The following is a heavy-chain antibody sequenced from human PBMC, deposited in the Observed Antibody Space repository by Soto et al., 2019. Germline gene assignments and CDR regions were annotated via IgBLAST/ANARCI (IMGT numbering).Heavy chain of an antibody. CDR3: ARDYEGPYSSGRPAGY. Sequence: QVQLVESGGGVVQPGGSLRLSCAASGFTFSSYGMHWVRQAPGKGLEWVAVIWYDGSNKYYADSVKGRFTISRDNSKNTLYLQMNSLRAEDTAVYYCARDYEGPYSSGRPAGYWGQGTLVTVSS. D-gene: IGHD6-19*01. J-gene: IGHJ4*02. CDR1: GFTFSSYG. CDR2: IWYDGSNK. V-gene: IGHV3-33*01.